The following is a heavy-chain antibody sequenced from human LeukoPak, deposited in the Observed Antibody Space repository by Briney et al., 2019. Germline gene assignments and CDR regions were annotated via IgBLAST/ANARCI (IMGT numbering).Heavy chain of an antibody. CDR3: ARVGDGDYPDDWYFDL. CDR1: GYTFTGYY. D-gene: IGHD4-17*01. Sequence: ASVKVSCKASGYTFTGYYMHWVRQAPGQGLEWMGWINPNSGGTNYAQKFQGRVTMTRDTSISTAYMELSRLSSDDTAVYYCARVGDGDYPDDWYFDLWGRGTLVTVSS. V-gene: IGHV1-2*02. CDR2: INPNSGGT. J-gene: IGHJ2*01.